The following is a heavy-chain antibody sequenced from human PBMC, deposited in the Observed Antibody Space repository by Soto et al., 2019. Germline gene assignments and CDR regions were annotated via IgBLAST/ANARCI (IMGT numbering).Heavy chain of an antibody. CDR1: GYTFTRYA. CDR2: MNPNSGNT. V-gene: IGHV1-8*01. Sequence: APVEACCKASGYTFTRYAINCVRQENGQGLEWMGWMNPNSGNTGYAQKFQGRVTMTRNTSISTAYMELSSLRSEDTAVYYCATVGIYYDSSGYSGLFDPWGQGTLVTVSS. D-gene: IGHD3-22*01. J-gene: IGHJ5*02. CDR3: ATVGIYYDSSGYSGLFDP.